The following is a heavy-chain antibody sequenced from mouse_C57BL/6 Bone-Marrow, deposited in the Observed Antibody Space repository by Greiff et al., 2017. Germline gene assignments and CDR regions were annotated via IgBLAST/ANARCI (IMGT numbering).Heavy chain of an antibody. D-gene: IGHD1-1*01. CDR1: GYTFTSYG. V-gene: IGHV1-81*01. CDR3: ARRITRNFFDY. J-gene: IGHJ2*01. CDR2: IYPRSGNT. Sequence: QVQLKESGAELARPGASVKLSCKASGYTFTSYGISWVKQRTGQGLEWIGEIYPRSGNTYYNEKFKGKATLTADKSSSTAYMELRSLTSEYSAVYFCARRITRNFFDYWGQGTTLTVSS.